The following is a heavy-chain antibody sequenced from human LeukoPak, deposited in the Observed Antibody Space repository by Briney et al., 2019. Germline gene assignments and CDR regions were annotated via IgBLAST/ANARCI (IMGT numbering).Heavy chain of an antibody. CDR1: GYTFTIYY. CDR3: AREYSSSWYGPYYFDL. D-gene: IGHD6-13*01. V-gene: IGHV1-2*02. Sequence: ASVKVSCKASGYTFTIYYLHWVRQAPGQGLEWMGWISPNSGGTNYAQKFQGRVTMTRDTSISTAYMELSRLTSDDTAVYYCAREYSSSWYGPYYFDLSGQGTLVTVSS. CDR2: ISPNSGGT. J-gene: IGHJ4*02.